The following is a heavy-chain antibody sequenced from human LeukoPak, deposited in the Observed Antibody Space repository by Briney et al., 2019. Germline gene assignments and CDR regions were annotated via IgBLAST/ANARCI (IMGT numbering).Heavy chain of an antibody. Sequence: GGSLRLSCAVSGFTLSSYWMHWVRQAPGKGLVWVSRINSDGSSTSYADSVKGRFTISRDNAKSTLYLQMNSLRAEDTAVYYCAREANTAFDYWGQGTLVTVSS. J-gene: IGHJ4*02. CDR2: INSDGSST. CDR3: AREANTAFDY. CDR1: GFTLSSYW. D-gene: IGHD2/OR15-2a*01. V-gene: IGHV3-74*01.